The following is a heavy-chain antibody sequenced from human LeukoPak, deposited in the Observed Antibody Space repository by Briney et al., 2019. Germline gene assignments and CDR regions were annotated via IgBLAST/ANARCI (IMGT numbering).Heavy chain of an antibody. D-gene: IGHD3-3*01. J-gene: IGHJ6*02. CDR1: GGSFSGYY. CDR2: INHSGST. V-gene: IGHV4-34*01. Sequence: ETLSLTCAVYGGSFSGYYWSWIRQPPGKGLEWIGEINHSGSTNYNPSLKSRVTISVDTSKNQFSLKLSSVTAADTAVYYCARGRSRVVIRGYGMDVWGQGTTVTVSS. CDR3: ARGRSRVVIRGYGMDV.